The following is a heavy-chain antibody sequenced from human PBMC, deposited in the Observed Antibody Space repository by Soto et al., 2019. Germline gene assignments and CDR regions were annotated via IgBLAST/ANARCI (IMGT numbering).Heavy chain of an antibody. CDR3: ARGVTVFGLVSRFWFDP. CDR2: IYNSGIT. V-gene: IGHV4-30-4*01. Sequence: SETMSLTCTVSGGSISSGDYSWSWVRQSPGKGLEWIGHIYNSGITYYNPSLKSRVVISIDTSRNQFSLRLNSLTAADRAVYFCARGVTVFGLVSRFWFDPWGQGTVVTVSS. D-gene: IGHD3-3*01. J-gene: IGHJ5*02. CDR1: GGSISSGDYS.